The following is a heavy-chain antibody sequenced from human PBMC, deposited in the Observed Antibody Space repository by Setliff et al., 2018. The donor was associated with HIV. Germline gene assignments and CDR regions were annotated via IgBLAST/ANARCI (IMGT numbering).Heavy chain of an antibody. D-gene: IGHD6-13*01. J-gene: IGHJ6*03. CDR1: GGSFSDNY. CDR3: ARVNSTYWYSIFRNYYYHMDV. Sequence: PSETLSLTCAVYGGSFSDNYWSWIRQSPGKGLEWIGEINHSGRTKYSPSLRSRVSISVDTSKTQFSLKLSSVTAADTAVYYCARVNSTYWYSIFRNYYYHMDVWGKGTTVTVSS. CDR2: INHSGRT. V-gene: IGHV4-34*01.